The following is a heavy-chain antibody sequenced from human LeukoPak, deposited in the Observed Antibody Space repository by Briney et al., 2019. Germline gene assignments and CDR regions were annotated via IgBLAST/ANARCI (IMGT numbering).Heavy chain of an antibody. CDR1: GFKFSDYG. V-gene: IGHV3-48*01. J-gene: IGHJ6*02. D-gene: IGHD3-22*01. CDR2: ISSSSSTI. Sequence: GGSLRLSCVASGFKFSDYGMHWVRQAPGKGLEWVSYISSSSSTIYYADSVKGRFTTSRDNAKNSLYLQMNSLRAEDTAVYYCARDSRITMIVVVLGMDVWGQGTTVTVSS. CDR3: ARDSRITMIVVVLGMDV.